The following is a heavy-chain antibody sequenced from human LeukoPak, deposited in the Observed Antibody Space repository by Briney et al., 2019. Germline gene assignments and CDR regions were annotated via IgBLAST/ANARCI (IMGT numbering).Heavy chain of an antibody. CDR2: IIPVFGTA. D-gene: IGHD2-2*01. V-gene: IGHV1-69*13. J-gene: IGHJ6*02. Sequence: SVKVSCKASGGTFSSYAISWVRQAPGQGLEWMGGIIPVFGTANYAQKFQGRVTITADESTSTAYMELSSLRSEDMAVYYCARGIPYCSSTSCPDYYYGMDVWGQGTTVTVSS. CDR3: ARGIPYCSSTSCPDYYYGMDV. CDR1: GGTFSSYA.